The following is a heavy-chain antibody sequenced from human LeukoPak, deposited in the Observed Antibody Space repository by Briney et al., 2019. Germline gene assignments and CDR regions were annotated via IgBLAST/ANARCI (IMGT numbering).Heavy chain of an antibody. CDR2: ISSSSSYI. V-gene: IGHV3-21*01. CDR1: GFTFSSYS. D-gene: IGHD5-18*01. CDR3: ARDRYTYGHSPLNY. J-gene: IGHJ4*02. Sequence: GGSLRLSCAASGFTFSSYSMNWVRQAPGKGLEWVSSISSSSSYIYYADSVKGRFTISRDNAKNSLYLQMNSLRAEDTAVYYCARDRYTYGHSPLNYWGQGTLVTVSS.